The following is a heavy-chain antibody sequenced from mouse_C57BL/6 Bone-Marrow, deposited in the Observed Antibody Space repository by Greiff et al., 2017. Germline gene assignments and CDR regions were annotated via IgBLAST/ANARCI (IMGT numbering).Heavy chain of an antibody. D-gene: IGHD1-1*01. CDR2: IDPTSGGT. J-gene: IGHJ1*03. Sequence: QVQLQQSGAELVKPGASVKLSCKASGYTFTSYWMHWVKQRPGRGLEWIGRIDPTSGGTKYNEKFKSKATLTVDKPSSTAYMQLSSLTSEDSAVYYCARDGSSHWYFDVWGTGTTVTVSS. V-gene: IGHV1-72*01. CDR1: GYTFTSYW. CDR3: ARDGSSHWYFDV.